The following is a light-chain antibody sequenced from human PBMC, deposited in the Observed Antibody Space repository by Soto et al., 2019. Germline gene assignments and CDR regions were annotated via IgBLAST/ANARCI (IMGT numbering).Light chain of an antibody. CDR2: AAS. CDR3: QQYSKWPRT. V-gene: IGKV3-20*01. Sequence: EIVLTQSPGTLSLSPGERATLSCRASQSVSSYYLAWYQQKPGQAPRLLIYAASSRATGIPDRFSGGGSGTEFTLTISSLQSEDFAVYYCQQYSKWPRTFGQGTKVDIK. CDR1: QSVSSYY. J-gene: IGKJ1*01.